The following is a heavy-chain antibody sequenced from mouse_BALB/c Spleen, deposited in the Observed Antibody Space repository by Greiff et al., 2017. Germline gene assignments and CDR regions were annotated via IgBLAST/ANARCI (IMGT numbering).Heavy chain of an antibody. Sequence: VQLQQSGAELMKPGASVKISCKATGYTFSSYWIEWVKQRPGHGLEWIGEILPGSGSTNYNEKFKGKATFTADTSSNTAYMQLSSLTSEDSAVYYCARSGDGYDVWFAYWGQGTLVTVSA. CDR1: GYTFSSYW. J-gene: IGHJ3*01. V-gene: IGHV1-9*01. D-gene: IGHD2-2*01. CDR2: ILPGSGST. CDR3: ARSGDGYDVWFAY.